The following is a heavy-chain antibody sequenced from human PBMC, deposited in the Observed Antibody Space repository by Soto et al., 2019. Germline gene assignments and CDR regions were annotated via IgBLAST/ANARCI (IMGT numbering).Heavy chain of an antibody. J-gene: IGHJ4*02. V-gene: IGHV3-33*01. D-gene: IGHD6-13*01. CDR3: ARGQQQLVPRSPSDY. CDR1: GFTFSSYG. Sequence: GGSLRLSCAASGFTFSSYGMHWVRQAPGKGLEWVAVIWYDGSNKYYADSVKGRFTISRDNSKNTLYLQMNSLRAEDTAVYYCARGQQQLVPRSPSDYWGQGTLVTVSS. CDR2: IWYDGSNK.